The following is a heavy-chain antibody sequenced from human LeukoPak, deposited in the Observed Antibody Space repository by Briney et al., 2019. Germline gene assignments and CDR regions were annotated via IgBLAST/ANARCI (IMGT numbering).Heavy chain of an antibody. V-gene: IGHV3-23*01. J-gene: IGHJ4*02. D-gene: IGHD5-24*01. Sequence: GGSLRLSCAASGFTFSSYAMSWVRQAPGKGLEWVSAISGSGGGTYYADSVKGRFTISRDNSKNALYLQMNSLRAEDTAVYYCAKKRWLHSPFDYWGQGTLVTVSS. CDR1: GFTFSSYA. CDR2: ISGSGGGT. CDR3: AKKRWLHSPFDY.